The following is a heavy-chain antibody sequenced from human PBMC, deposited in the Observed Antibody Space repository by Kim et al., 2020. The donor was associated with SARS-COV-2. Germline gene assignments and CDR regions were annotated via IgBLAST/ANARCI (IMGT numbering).Heavy chain of an antibody. V-gene: IGHV4-59*01. CDR1: GGSISTYY. J-gene: IGHJ6*02. Sequence: SETLSLTCTVSGGSISTYYWSWIRQPPGKGLEWIGYIYYNGSTNYNPSLKSRITISVDTSRNQFSLKLNSVTAADTGVYHCARVWRFLEWRDYYYGMDVWGQGTTVTVSS. CDR3: ARVWRFLEWRDYYYGMDV. D-gene: IGHD3-3*01. CDR2: IYYNGST.